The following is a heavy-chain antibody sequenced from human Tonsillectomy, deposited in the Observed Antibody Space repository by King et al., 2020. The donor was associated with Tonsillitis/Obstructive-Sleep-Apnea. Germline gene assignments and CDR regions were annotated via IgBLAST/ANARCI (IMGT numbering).Heavy chain of an antibody. D-gene: IGHD6-6*01. CDR2: ISYDGSDK. J-gene: IGHJ6*02. V-gene: IGHV3-30*18. Sequence: VQLVESGGGVVQPGRSLRLSCAASGFTFSSYGMHWVRQAPGKGLEWVAVISYDGSDKYYADFVKGRFTISRDNSKNTLYLDMNSLRAEDTAVYYCAKDQYSSSISYYYYYGMDVWGQGTTVTVSS. CDR3: AKDQYSSSISYYYYYGMDV. CDR1: GFTFSSYG.